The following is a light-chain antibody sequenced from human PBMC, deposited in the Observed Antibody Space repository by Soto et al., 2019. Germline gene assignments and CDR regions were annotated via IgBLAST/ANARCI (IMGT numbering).Light chain of an antibody. V-gene: IGKV1-39*01. J-gene: IGKJ1*01. CDR1: QSISSK. CDR3: QQSYSSPPT. Sequence: DIQLTQSPSTLSASVGDSVTITCRASQSISSKLNWYQQKPGKVPKLLIYAASSLQSGVPSRFSGSGSGTDFTLTISSLQPEDFATYYCQQSYSSPPTFGQGTKVDIK. CDR2: AAS.